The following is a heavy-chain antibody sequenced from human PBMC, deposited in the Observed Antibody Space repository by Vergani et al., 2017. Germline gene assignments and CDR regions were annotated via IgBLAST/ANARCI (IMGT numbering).Heavy chain of an antibody. CDR3: ARDRCRFVESWELYYYYGMDV. CDR1: GFTVSSNY. Sequence: EVQLVESGGGLVQPGGSLRLSCAASGFTVSSNYMSWVRQAPGKGLEWVSVIYSGGSTYYADSVKGRFTISRDNSKNTLYLQMNSLRAEDTAVYYCARDRCRFVESWELYYYYGMDVWGQXP. D-gene: IGHD1-26*01. CDR2: IYSGGST. V-gene: IGHV3-66*02. J-gene: IGHJ6*02.